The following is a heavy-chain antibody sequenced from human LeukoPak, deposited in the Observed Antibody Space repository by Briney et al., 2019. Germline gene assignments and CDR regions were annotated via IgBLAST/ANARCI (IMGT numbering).Heavy chain of an antibody. D-gene: IGHD2-15*01. V-gene: IGHV1-18*01. CDR2: ISAYNGNT. CDR1: GYTFTSYG. J-gene: IGHJ6*03. Sequence: RASVKVSCKASGYTFTSYGISWVRQAPGQGLEWMGWISAYNGNTNYAQKLQGRVTMTTDTSTSTAYMELRSLRSDDTAVYYCARDIEGRRQRGYYMDVWGKGTTVTISS. CDR3: ARDIEGRRQRGYYMDV.